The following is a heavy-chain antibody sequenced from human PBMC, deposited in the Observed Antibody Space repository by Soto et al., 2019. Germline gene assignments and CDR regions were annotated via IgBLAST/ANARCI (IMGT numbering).Heavy chain of an antibody. Sequence: EVQLVESGGDLVQPGGSLRLSCAASGFTFSNYDMHWVRQATGKGLEWVSTISTADNTYSPGSVKGRFTISRENAKNSLYLQMNSLRVDDTAVYYCARGRDSGLYYFDYWGQGTLVTVSS. J-gene: IGHJ4*02. CDR3: ARGRDSGLYYFDY. CDR2: ISTADNT. V-gene: IGHV3-13*01. D-gene: IGHD2-21*01. CDR1: GFTFSNYD.